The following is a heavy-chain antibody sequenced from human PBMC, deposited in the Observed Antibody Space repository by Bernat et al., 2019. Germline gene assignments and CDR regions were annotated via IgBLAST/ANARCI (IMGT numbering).Heavy chain of an antibody. V-gene: IGHV3-30*18. Sequence: QVQLVESGGGVVQPGRSLRLSCAASGFTFSSYGMHWVRQAPGKGLEWVAVISYDGSNKYYADSVKGRFTISRDNSKNTLYLQMNSLRAEDTAVYYCAKDLDCSGGSCYSVLYYYYGMDVWGQGTTVTVSS. CDR1: GFTFSSYG. D-gene: IGHD2-15*01. J-gene: IGHJ6*02. CDR2: ISYDGSNK. CDR3: AKDLDCSGGSCYSVLYYYYGMDV.